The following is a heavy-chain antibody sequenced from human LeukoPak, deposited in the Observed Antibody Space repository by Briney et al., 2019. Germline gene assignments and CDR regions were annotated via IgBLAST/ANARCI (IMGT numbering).Heavy chain of an antibody. V-gene: IGHV1-18*01. Sequence: ASVKVSCKASGYTFNNFGISWVRQAPGQGLEWMGWISAYNGNTNYAQKLQGRVTMTTDTSTSTAYMELRSLRSDDTAVYYCARHTMVRGVIIIPFDYWGQGTLVTVSS. D-gene: IGHD3-10*01. CDR3: ARHTMVRGVIIIPFDY. J-gene: IGHJ4*02. CDR1: GYTFNNFG. CDR2: ISAYNGNT.